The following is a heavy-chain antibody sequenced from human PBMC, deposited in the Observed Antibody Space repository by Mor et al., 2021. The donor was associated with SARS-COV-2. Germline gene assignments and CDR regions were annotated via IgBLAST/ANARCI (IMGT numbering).Heavy chain of an antibody. Sequence: RISRDNAKNSLYLQMNSLRAEDTAVYYCARGDYYGMDVWGQGTTVTVSS. V-gene: IGHV3-11*06. CDR3: ARGDYYGMDV. J-gene: IGHJ6*02.